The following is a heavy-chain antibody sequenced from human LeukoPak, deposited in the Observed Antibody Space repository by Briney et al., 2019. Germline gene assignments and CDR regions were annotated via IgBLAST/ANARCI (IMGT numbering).Heavy chain of an antibody. CDR1: RYTLTNYG. Sequence: SVKVSCKASRYTLTNYGISWVRQAPGQGFEWMGWISAYNGNTNYAQNLQGRVTMTTDTSTNTAYMELRSLRSDDTAVYYCARDQDPGAFDIWGQGTMVTVSS. J-gene: IGHJ3*02. CDR3: ARDQDPGAFDI. V-gene: IGHV1-18*01. CDR2: ISAYNGNT.